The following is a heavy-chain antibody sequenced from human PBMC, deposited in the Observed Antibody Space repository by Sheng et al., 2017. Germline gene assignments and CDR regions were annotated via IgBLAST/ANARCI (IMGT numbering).Heavy chain of an antibody. Sequence: QIHLVQSGVEVKTPGASVKVSCTASGYIFTNYGISWVRQAPGQGLEWMGWISLYNGNTNYAQKYQDRVIMTTDTSTSTTYLELRSLRSDDTAIYYCVRVHAYEFKRLDNWGQGTLVTVSS. CDR1: GYIFTNYG. V-gene: IGHV1-18*01. J-gene: IGHJ4*02. D-gene: IGHD3-3*01. CDR2: ISLYNGNT. CDR3: VRVHAYEFKRLDN.